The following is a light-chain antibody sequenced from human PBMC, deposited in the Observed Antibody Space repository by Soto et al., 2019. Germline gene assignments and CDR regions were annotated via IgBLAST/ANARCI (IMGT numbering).Light chain of an antibody. J-gene: IGKJ2*01. CDR1: QSITNSY. Sequence: EIVLTQSPGTLSLSPGERVTLSCRASQSITNSYVAWYQQKPGQAPRLLIYRASTRATGIPDRFIGSGSGPDFALTMSRLEPEDSAVFYCQQYGSSPGTFGQGTKLGIK. CDR2: RAS. V-gene: IGKV3-20*01. CDR3: QQYGSSPGT.